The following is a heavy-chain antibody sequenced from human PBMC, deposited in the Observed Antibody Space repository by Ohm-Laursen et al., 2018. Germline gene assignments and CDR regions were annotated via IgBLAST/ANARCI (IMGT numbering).Heavy chain of an antibody. Sequence: SDTLSLTWAVYGGSFSGYYWSWIRQPPGKGLEWIGEINHSGSTNYNPSLKSRVTISVDTSKNQFSLKLSSVTAADTAVYYCARGLATIHIKGNNWFDPWGQGTLVTVSS. CDR3: ARGLATIHIKGNNWFDP. D-gene: IGHD5-24*01. J-gene: IGHJ5*02. CDR1: GGSFSGYY. V-gene: IGHV4-34*01. CDR2: INHSGST.